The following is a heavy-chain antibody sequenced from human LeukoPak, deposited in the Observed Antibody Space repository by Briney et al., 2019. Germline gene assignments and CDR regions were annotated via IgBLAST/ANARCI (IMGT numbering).Heavy chain of an antibody. Sequence: GASVKVSCKASGYTFTSFYMHWVRQAPGQGLEWMGIVNPSGGSTSYAQKFQGRVTMTRDMSTSTVYMELSSLRSEDTAVYYCARDHLEYYYDSSGNYAFDIWGQGTMVTVSS. CDR3: ARDHLEYYYDSSGNYAFDI. CDR2: VNPSGGST. D-gene: IGHD3-22*01. CDR1: GYTFTSFY. J-gene: IGHJ3*02. V-gene: IGHV1-46*01.